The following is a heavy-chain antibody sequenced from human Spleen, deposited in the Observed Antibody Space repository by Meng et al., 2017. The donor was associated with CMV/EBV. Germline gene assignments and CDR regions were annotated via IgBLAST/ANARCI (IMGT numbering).Heavy chain of an antibody. D-gene: IGHD4-17*01. CDR1: GFTFDDYS. CDR2: ISSSGSTI. CDR3: AKTLHRHGDYRDW. V-gene: IGHV3-48*01. J-gene: IGHJ4*02. Sequence: GGSLRLSCAASGFTFDDYSMHWVRQAPGKGLEWVSYISSSGSTIYYADSVKGRFTISRDNSKNTLFLQMDSLRLEDSAVYYCAKTLHRHGDYRDWWGQGTRVTVSS.